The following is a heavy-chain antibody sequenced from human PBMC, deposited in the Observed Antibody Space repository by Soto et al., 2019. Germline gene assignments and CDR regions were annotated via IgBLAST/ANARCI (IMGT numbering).Heavy chain of an antibody. V-gene: IGHV4-59*01. D-gene: IGHD2-21*02. J-gene: IGHJ4*02. CDR2: IYYSGST. Sequence: SETLSLTCTVSGGSISSYYWSWIRQPPGKGLEWIGYIYYSGSTNYNPSLKSRVTISVDTSKNQFSLKLSSVTAADTAVYYCATSGDWFSYFDYWGQGTLVTVSS. CDR1: GGSISSYY. CDR3: ATSGDWFSYFDY.